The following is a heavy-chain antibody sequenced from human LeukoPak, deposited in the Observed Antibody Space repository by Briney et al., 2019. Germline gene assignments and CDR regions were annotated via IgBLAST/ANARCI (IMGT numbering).Heavy chain of an antibody. D-gene: IGHD3-10*02. J-gene: IGHJ6*04. CDR3: AELGITMIGGV. Sequence: PGGSLRLSCAASGFTFSSYSMSWVRQAPGKGLEWVSSISSTSSSIYYADSVKGRFTISRDNAKNSLYLQMNSLRAEYTAVYYCAELGITMIGGVWGKGTTVTISS. CDR2: ISSTSSSI. V-gene: IGHV3-21*01. CDR1: GFTFSSYS.